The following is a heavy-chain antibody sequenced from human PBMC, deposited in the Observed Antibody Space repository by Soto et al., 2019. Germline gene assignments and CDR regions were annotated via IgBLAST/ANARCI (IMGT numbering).Heavy chain of an antibody. Sequence: GASVKVSCKASGYTFTSYYMHWVRQAPGQGLEWMGIINPSGGSTSYAQKFQGRVTMTRDTSTSTVYMELSSLRSEDTAVYYCARGDRGYCSGGSCPGYYGMDVWGQGTTVTVSS. CDR2: INPSGGST. V-gene: IGHV1-46*01. CDR3: ARGDRGYCSGGSCPGYYGMDV. J-gene: IGHJ6*02. CDR1: GYTFTSYY. D-gene: IGHD2-15*01.